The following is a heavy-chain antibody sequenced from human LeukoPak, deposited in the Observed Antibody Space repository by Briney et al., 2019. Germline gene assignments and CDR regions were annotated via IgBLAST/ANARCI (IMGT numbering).Heavy chain of an antibody. CDR1: GGSLNTYY. J-gene: IGHJ6*02. V-gene: IGHV4-59*01. CDR3: VRESYYYGMDV. CDR2: IYNSGSI. Sequence: SEALSPNCPVSGGSLNTYYRSLIRQPPGKGLEWIWYIYNSGSINYNPSLKSRVTISEDKSKNQFSLKMSSVTAADTAVYYCVRESYYYGMDVWGQGTTVTVSS.